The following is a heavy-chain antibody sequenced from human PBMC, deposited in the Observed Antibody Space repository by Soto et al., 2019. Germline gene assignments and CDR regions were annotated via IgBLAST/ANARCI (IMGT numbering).Heavy chain of an antibody. J-gene: IGHJ3*01. CDR3: ATRPLLPGAP. CDR1: GFTFSSND. V-gene: IGHV3-53*01. D-gene: IGHD3-22*01. CDR2: IYSSGST. Sequence: EVQLVESGGGLIQPGGSLRRSCAASGFTFSSNDMNWVRQAPGKGLEWVSLIYSSGSTSYADSVKGRFTISRDNSKNTLYLQMSSLRAEDTAVYYCATRPLLPGAPWGQGTMVTVSS.